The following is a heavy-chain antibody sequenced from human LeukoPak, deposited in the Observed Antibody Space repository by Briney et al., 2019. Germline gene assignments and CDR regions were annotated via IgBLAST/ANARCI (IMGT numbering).Heavy chain of an antibody. CDR1: GFTFSSYA. D-gene: IGHD6-19*01. V-gene: IGHV3-23*01. Sequence: GGSLRLSCAASGFTFSSYAVSWVRQAPGKRLEWVSTTSASGSSTYYADSVQGRFTISRDNSKKTVYLQMNSLRAEDTAVYYCAKGGWNNWFDPWGQGTLVIVSS. CDR2: TSASGSST. J-gene: IGHJ5*02. CDR3: AKGGWNNWFDP.